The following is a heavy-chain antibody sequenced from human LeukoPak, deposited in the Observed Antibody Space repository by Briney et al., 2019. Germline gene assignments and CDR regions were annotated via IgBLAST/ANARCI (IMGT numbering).Heavy chain of an antibody. CDR2: IYYSGST. Sequence: SETLSLTCTVSGGSISSYYWCWIRQPPGKGLEWIGYIYYSGSTNYNPSLKSRVTISVDTSKNQFSLKLSSVTAADTAVYYCARSYDSSGAGWFDYWGQGTLVTVSS. CDR3: ARSYDSSGAGWFDY. D-gene: IGHD3-22*01. CDR1: GGSISSYY. J-gene: IGHJ4*02. V-gene: IGHV4-59*01.